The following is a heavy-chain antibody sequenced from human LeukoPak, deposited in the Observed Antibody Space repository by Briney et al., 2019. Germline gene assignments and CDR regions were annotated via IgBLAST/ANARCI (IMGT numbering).Heavy chain of an antibody. CDR2: INPNSGGT. CDR1: GYTFTGYY. V-gene: IGHV1-2*02. D-gene: IGHD6-13*01. J-gene: IGHJ4*02. Sequence: ASVKVSCKASGYTFTGYYMHWVRQAPGQGLEWMGWINPNSGGTNYAQKFQGRVTMTRDTSISTAYMELSRLGSDDTAVYYCASAYLPRIAAAGTVYWGQGTLVTVSS. CDR3: ASAYLPRIAAAGTVY.